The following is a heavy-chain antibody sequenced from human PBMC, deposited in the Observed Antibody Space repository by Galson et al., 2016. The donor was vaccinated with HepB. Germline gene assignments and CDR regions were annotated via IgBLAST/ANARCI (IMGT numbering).Heavy chain of an antibody. J-gene: IGHJ5*01. CDR3: VREGDYVWGTHHWFDS. Sequence: SVKVSCKASGGTFSNYGISWVRQAPGQGLEWMGGIIPMFGTTNHAQKFQDRVTITADASTSTAYMELSSLRSEDTALYYCVREGDYVWGTHHWFDSWGQGTLGTVSS. CDR2: IIPMFGTT. CDR1: GGTFSNYG. D-gene: IGHD3-16*01. V-gene: IGHV1-69*13.